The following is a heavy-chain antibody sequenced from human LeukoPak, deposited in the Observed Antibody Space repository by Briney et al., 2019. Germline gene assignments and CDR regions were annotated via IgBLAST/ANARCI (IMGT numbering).Heavy chain of an antibody. D-gene: IGHD6-6*01. J-gene: IGHJ6*02. V-gene: IGHV4-34*01. CDR3: ASIFIAARDYYYYYGMDV. CDR2: INHSGST. CDR1: GGSFSGYY. Sequence: PSETLSLTRAVYGGSFSGYYWSWIRRPPGKGLEWIGEINHSGSTNYNPSLKSRVTISVDTSKNQFSLKLSSVTAADTAVYYCASIFIAARDYYYYYGMDVWGQGTTVTVSS.